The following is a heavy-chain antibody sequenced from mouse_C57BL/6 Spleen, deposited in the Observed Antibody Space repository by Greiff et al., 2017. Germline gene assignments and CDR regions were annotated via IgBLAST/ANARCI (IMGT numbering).Heavy chain of an antibody. CDR2: INSAGSST. CDR3: ASDLYGYGAMDY. Sequence: EVKLVESEGGLVQPGSSMKLSCTASGFTFSDYYMAWVRQVPEKGLEWVANINSAGSSTYYLDSLKSRFIISRDNAKNILYLQMSSLKSEDTATYYCASDLYGYGAMDYWGQGTSVTVS. V-gene: IGHV5-16*01. J-gene: IGHJ4*01. CDR1: GFTFSDYY. D-gene: IGHD2-2*01.